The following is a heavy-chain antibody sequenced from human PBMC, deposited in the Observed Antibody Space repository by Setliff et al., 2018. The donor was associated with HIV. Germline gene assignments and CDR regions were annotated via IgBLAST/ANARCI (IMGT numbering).Heavy chain of an antibody. Sequence: GGSLRLSCAASGFTFSRYGMHWVRQAPGKGLEWVALISYDGSKKYDADFVKGRFTISRDNSKNTLYLQMNSLRAEDTAIYYCARGSYGSFDYWGRGTLVTVSS. J-gene: IGHJ4*02. CDR3: ARGSYGSFDY. V-gene: IGHV3-30*04. CDR1: GFTFSRYG. D-gene: IGHD3-10*01. CDR2: ISYDGSKK.